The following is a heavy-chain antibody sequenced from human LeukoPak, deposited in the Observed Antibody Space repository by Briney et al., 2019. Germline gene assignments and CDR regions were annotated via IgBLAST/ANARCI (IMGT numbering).Heavy chain of an antibody. V-gene: IGHV4-59*01. CDR3: ASTSGYCSGGNCYSAFDY. Sequence: SETLSLTCTVSGGSISSYYWSWIRQPPGKGLGWIGYIYYSGSTNYNPSLKSRLTISVDTSNNQFSLKLSSVTAADTAVYYCASTSGYCSGGNCYSAFDYWGQGTLVTVSS. CDR1: GGSISSYY. D-gene: IGHD2-15*01. J-gene: IGHJ4*02. CDR2: IYYSGST.